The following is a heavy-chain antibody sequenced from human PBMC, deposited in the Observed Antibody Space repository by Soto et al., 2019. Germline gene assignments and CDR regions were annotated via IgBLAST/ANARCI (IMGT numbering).Heavy chain of an antibody. CDR1: GGSFSGYY. J-gene: IGHJ1*01. CDR2: IXHSXXT. CDR3: ARPTGVYDFWSGYHQYFQH. Sequence: LPLTCAASGGSFSGYYWSWIRQPPGKGLEWIGEIXHSXXTXXNXSXXXRXXXSVDTSKNQCALKLSSVTAEDTAVYYCARPTGVYDFWSGYHQYFQHWGQGTLVTVS. V-gene: IGHV4-34*01. D-gene: IGHD3-3*01.